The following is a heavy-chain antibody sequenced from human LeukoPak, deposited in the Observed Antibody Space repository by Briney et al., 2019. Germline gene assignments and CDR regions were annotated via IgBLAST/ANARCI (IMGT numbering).Heavy chain of an antibody. D-gene: IGHD3-3*01. V-gene: IGHV1-2*02. J-gene: IGHJ4*02. CDR3: ARDYDFWAGRNLQTFYFDF. CDR1: GYTFTGYY. CDR2: INPNTGDT. Sequence: ASVKVSCKASGYTFTGYYMHWVRQAPGQGLEWVGWINPNTGDTKYAQKFQGRVTMTRDTSISTAYMDLSRLKSDDTAVYYCARDYDFWAGRNLQTFYFDFWGQGTLVTVSS.